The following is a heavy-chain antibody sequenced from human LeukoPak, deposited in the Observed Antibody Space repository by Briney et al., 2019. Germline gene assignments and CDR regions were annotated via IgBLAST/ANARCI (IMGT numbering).Heavy chain of an antibody. CDR2: INPIGGST. D-gene: IGHD3-3*01. CDR1: GYTFTSYF. J-gene: IGHJ6*03. V-gene: IGHV1-46*01. Sequence: SVKVSCKASGYTFTSYFMHCVRQVPGQGLEWMGIINPIGGSTSYAQKFQGRVTMTRDMSTSTVYMELSSLRSEDTAVYYCARDGGGLRFLEWPDYYYYYMDAWGLGTMVTVSS. CDR3: ARDGGGLRFLEWPDYYYYYMDA.